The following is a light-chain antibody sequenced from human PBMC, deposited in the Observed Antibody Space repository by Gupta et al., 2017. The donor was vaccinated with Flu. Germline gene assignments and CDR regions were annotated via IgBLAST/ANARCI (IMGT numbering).Light chain of an antibody. Sequence: EIVLTQSPGTLSLSPGERATLSCRARQSVSSSYLAWYQQKPGLAPRLLIYGASSRATGILDRFSGSGSGTDFTLTISRLEPEDFAVYYCQQYGSSPRTFGQGTKVEIK. J-gene: IGKJ1*01. CDR2: GAS. V-gene: IGKV3-20*01. CDR3: QQYGSSPRT. CDR1: QSVSSSY.